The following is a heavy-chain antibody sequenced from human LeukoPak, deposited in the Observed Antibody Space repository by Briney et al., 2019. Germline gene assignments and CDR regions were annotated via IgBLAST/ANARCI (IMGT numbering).Heavy chain of an antibody. V-gene: IGHV4-34*01. CDR2: INHSGST. D-gene: IGHD5-24*01. CDR1: GGSFSGYY. CDR3: ASQEMATKRDY. Sequence: SETLSLTCAVYGGSFSGYYWSWIRQPPGKGLGWIGEINHSGSTNYNPSLKSRVIISVDTSKNQFSLKLSSVTAADTAVYYCASQEMATKRDYWGQGTLVTVSP. J-gene: IGHJ4*02.